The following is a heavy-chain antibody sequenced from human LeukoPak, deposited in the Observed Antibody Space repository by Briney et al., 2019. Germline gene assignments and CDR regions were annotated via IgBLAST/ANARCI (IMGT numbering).Heavy chain of an antibody. Sequence: PGRSLRLSCAASGFTFSSYGMHWVRQAPGKGLEWVAVIWYDGSNKYYADSVKGRFTISRDNSKNTLYLQMNSLRAEDTAVYYCAKNGRAATIVGPLYWYFDLGGRGTLVIVSS. V-gene: IGHV3-33*06. D-gene: IGHD5-24*01. CDR3: AKNGRAATIVGPLYWYFDL. J-gene: IGHJ2*01. CDR1: GFTFSSYG. CDR2: IWYDGSNK.